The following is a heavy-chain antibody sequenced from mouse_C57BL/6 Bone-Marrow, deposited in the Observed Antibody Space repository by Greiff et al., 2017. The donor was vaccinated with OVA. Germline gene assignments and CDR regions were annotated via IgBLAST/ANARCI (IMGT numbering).Heavy chain of an antibody. CDR2: INPNNGGT. J-gene: IGHJ2*01. V-gene: IGHV1-26*01. D-gene: IGHD3-3*01. CDR1: GYTFTDYY. CDR3: ARQERGRPYYYFDY. Sequence: EVQLQQSGPELVKPGASVKISCKASGYTFTDYYMNWVKQSHGKSLEWIGDINPNNGGTSYNQKFKGKATLTVDKSSSTAYMELRSLTSEDSAVYYCARQERGRPYYYFDYWGQGTTLTVSS.